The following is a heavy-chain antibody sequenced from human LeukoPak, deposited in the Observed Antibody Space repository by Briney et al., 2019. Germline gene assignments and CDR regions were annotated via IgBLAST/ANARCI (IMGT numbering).Heavy chain of an antibody. Sequence: GQSLTLSWAAYEFTVSSYYMTWVSQAQGKGMEWDSLIYTGGDTYYADSVKDRFTISRELSRNTLYLQMNRLGACGTGVYFWASCRWNYHYFRSWGRGNGVSVS. CDR3: ASCRWNYHYFRS. D-gene: IGHD1-7*01. CDR2: IYTGGDT. V-gene: IGHV3-66*01. CDR1: EFTVSSYY. J-gene: IGHJ2*01.